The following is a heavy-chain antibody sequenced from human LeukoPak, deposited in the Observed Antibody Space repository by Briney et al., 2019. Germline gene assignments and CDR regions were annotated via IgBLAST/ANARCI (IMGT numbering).Heavy chain of an antibody. V-gene: IGHV4-38-2*02. CDR1: GYSISNGYY. D-gene: IGHD6-19*01. CDR3: ARRHSSGWFYY. Sequence: SETLSLTCTVSGYSISNGYYWDWIRQPPGGGLEWIGNIYHSGSTSYNPSLKSRVTISVDTYKNQFSPKVTSVTAADTAVYYCARRHSSGWFYYWGQGTLVTVSS. J-gene: IGHJ4*02. CDR2: IYHSGST.